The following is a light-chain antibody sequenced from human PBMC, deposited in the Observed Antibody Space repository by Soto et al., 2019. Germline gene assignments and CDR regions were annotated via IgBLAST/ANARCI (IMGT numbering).Light chain of an antibody. V-gene: IGLV1-40*01. Sequence: QSVLTQPPSVSGTPGQRVTISCTGSSSNIASYSVHWYLQVPGRAPKLLIFDNTNRPSGVPDRFSGSKSGTSASLAITGLQAEDEADYYCQSYDNSLTDYYVFGTGTKLTVL. J-gene: IGLJ1*01. CDR1: SSNIASYS. CDR2: DNT. CDR3: QSYDNSLTDYYV.